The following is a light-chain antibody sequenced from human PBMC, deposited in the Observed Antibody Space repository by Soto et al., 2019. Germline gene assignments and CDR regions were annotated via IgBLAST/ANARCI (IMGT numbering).Light chain of an antibody. Sequence: EIVMTQAPATLSVSPGERATLSCRASQSVSSNLAWYQQKPGQAPRLLIYGASTRATGIPARFSGSGSGTEFTLTISSLQSEDFAVYYCQQYNTWPPITFGQGTPLE. J-gene: IGKJ5*01. V-gene: IGKV3-15*01. CDR2: GAS. CDR3: QQYNTWPPIT. CDR1: QSVSSN.